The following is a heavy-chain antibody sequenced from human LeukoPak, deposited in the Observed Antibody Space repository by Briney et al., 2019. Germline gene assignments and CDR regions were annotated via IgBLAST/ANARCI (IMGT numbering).Heavy chain of an antibody. CDR2: ISSSGSTI. Sequence: GGSLRLSCAASGFTFSSYEMNWVRQAPGKGLEWVSYISSSGSTIYYADSVKGRFTISRDNAKNSLYLQMNSLRGEDTAVYYCAKDSGASGSLIHYWGQGTLVTVSS. V-gene: IGHV3-48*03. CDR3: AKDSGASGSLIHY. D-gene: IGHD3-10*01. CDR1: GFTFSSYE. J-gene: IGHJ4*02.